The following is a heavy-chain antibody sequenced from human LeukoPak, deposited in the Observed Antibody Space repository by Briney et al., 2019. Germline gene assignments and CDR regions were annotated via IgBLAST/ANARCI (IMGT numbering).Heavy chain of an antibody. J-gene: IGHJ4*02. V-gene: IGHV3-21*04. CDR3: ARDLAWGAFDY. CDR2: ITSSSSYI. D-gene: IGHD7-27*01. CDR1: GFTFSSYC. Sequence: PGGSLRLSCAASGFTFSSYCMNWVRQAPGKGLEWVSSITSSSSYIYFADSVKGRFTISRDDSKNTLSLQMNSLRVEDTAVYYCARDLAWGAFDYWGQGTLVTVSS.